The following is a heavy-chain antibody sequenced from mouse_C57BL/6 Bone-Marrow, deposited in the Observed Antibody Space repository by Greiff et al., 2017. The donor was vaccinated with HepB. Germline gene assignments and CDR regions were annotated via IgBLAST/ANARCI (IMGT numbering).Heavy chain of an antibody. CDR2: ISYDSSN. J-gene: IGHJ3*01. CDR1: GYSITSGYY. D-gene: IGHD4-1*01. V-gene: IGHV3-6*01. Sequence: QLQESGPGFLKPSQSLSLTCSVTGYSITSGYYWNWIRQIPGNKLEWMGYISYDSSNNYNPSLKNRISITRDTSKNQFFLKLNSVTTEDTATYYCARGTGPLFAYWGQGTLVTVSA. CDR3: ARGTGPLFAY.